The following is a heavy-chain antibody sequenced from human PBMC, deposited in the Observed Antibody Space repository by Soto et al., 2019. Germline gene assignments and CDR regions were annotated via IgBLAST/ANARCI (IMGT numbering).Heavy chain of an antibody. Sequence: SLRLSCAASGFTFDDYAMHWVRQAPGKGLEWVSGISWNSGSIGYADSVKGRFTISRDNAKNSLYLQMNSLRAEDTALYYCAKDKYGAARTIDYWGQGTLVTVSS. CDR1: GFTFDDYA. CDR3: AKDKYGAARTIDY. CDR2: ISWNSGSI. J-gene: IGHJ4*02. D-gene: IGHD6-6*01. V-gene: IGHV3-9*01.